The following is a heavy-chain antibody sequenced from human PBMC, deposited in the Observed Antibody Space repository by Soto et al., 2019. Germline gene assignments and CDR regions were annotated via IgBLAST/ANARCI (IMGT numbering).Heavy chain of an antibody. V-gene: IGHV3-11*05. D-gene: IGHD6-13*01. Sequence: QVQLVESGGGLVKPGGSLRLSCAASGFTFSDYYMSWIRQAPGKGLEWVSYISSSSSYTNYADSVKGRFTISRDNAKNSLYLQMNSLRAEDTAVYYCARDESSSWYEGAYYGMDVWGQGTTVTVSS. J-gene: IGHJ6*02. CDR3: ARDESSSWYEGAYYGMDV. CDR2: ISSSSSYT. CDR1: GFTFSDYY.